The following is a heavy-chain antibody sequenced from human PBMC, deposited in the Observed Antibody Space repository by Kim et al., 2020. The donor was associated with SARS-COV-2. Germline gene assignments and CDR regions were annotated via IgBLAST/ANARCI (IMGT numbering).Heavy chain of an antibody. D-gene: IGHD3-22*01. CDR3: ARFWANYDSSDY. J-gene: IGHJ4*02. Sequence: DARKYQGRVTMTRNTSIRTAYMELSSLRSEDTAVYYCARFWANYDSSDYWGQGTLVTVSS. V-gene: IGHV1-8*01.